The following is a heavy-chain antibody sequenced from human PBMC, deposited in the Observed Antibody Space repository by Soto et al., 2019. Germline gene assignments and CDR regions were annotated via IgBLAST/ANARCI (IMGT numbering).Heavy chain of an antibody. CDR2: IYYSGST. J-gene: IGHJ4*02. Sequence: SETLSLTCTVSGGSISSGDYYWSWIRQPPGKGLEWIGYIYYSGSTYYNPSLKSRVTISVDTSKNQFSLKLSSVTAADTAVYYCARSEIGMTTVTSFDYWGQGTLVTVSA. CDR1: GGSISSGDYY. V-gene: IGHV4-30-4*01. D-gene: IGHD4-17*01. CDR3: ARSEIGMTTVTSFDY.